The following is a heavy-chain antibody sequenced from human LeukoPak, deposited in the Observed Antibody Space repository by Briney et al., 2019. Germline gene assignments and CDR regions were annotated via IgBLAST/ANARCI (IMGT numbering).Heavy chain of an antibody. V-gene: IGHV4-39*07. Sequence: SETLSLTCTVSGGSISSSSYYWGWIRQPPGKGLEWIGSIYYGGSTYYNPSLKSRVTISVDTSKNQFSLKLSSVTAADTAVYYCARDHPSGADSWGQGTLVTVSS. CDR3: ARDHPSGADS. CDR2: IYYGGST. J-gene: IGHJ4*02. CDR1: GGSISSSSYY. D-gene: IGHD2-15*01.